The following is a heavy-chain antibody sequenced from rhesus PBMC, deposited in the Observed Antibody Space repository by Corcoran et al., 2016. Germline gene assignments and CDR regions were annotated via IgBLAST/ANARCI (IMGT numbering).Heavy chain of an antibody. J-gene: IGHJ4*01. Sequence: QVKLQQWGEGLVKPSETLSLTCAVYGGSISGYYYLSWIRQPPGKGLEWVGYIYGKNTTTNSNPSLQNPITISKDTSKIQFSLKRSSVTAADTAVYYCARGEVPRRRFEGYWGQGVLVIVSS. CDR2: IYGKNTTT. D-gene: IGHD3-9*01. V-gene: IGHV4-73*01. CDR3: ARGEVPRRRFEGY. CDR1: GGSISGYYY.